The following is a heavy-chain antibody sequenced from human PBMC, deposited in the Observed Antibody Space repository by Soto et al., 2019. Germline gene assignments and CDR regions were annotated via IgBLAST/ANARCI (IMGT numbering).Heavy chain of an antibody. J-gene: IGHJ6*02. D-gene: IGHD6-19*01. V-gene: IGHV3-30*18. Sequence: GGSLRLSCVASGFPFSCYVSHWVRQSPGKGLEWVALISYDGSNQYYADSVRGRFTISRDNSKNTMYLEMHSLRAEDTAIYYCAKVLAVEQVEEYHYYGLDIWGQGTTVTVSS. CDR2: ISYDGSNQ. CDR3: AKVLAVEQVEEYHYYGLDI. CDR1: GFPFSCYV.